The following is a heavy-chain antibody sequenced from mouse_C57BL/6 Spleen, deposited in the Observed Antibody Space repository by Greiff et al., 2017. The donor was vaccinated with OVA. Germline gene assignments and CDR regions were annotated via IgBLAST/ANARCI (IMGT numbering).Heavy chain of an antibody. Sequence: QVQLQQPGAELVRPGSSVKLSCKASGYTFTSYWMDWVKQRPGQGLEWIGNIYPYDSGTHYNQKFKDKATLTVDKSSSTAYMQLSSLTSEDSAVYDCARGGNYEGGAMDYWGQGTSVTVSS. V-gene: IGHV1-61*01. CDR1: GYTFTSYW. CDR2: IYPYDSGT. D-gene: IGHD2-1*01. J-gene: IGHJ4*01. CDR3: ARGGNYEGGAMDY.